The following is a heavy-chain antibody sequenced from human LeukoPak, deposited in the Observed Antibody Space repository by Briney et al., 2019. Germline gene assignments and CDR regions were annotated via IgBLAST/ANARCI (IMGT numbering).Heavy chain of an antibody. CDR3: ARGSVEYSSSNWFDP. CDR2: INPNSGGT. D-gene: IGHD6-6*01. CDR1: GYTFTGYY. Sequence: GASVKVSCKASGYTFTGYYMHWVRQAPGQGLEWMGWINPNSGGTNYAQRVQGRVTMTRDTSISTAYMELSRLRSDDTAVYYCARGSVEYSSSNWFDPWGQGTLVTVSS. V-gene: IGHV1-2*02. J-gene: IGHJ5*02.